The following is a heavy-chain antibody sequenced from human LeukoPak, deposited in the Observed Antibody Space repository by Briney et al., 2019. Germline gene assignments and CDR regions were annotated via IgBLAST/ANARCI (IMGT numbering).Heavy chain of an antibody. CDR1: GFTFSSYG. J-gene: IGHJ4*02. Sequence: GGSLRLSCAASGFTFSSYGMHWVRQAPGKGLEWVAVIWYDGSNKYYAGSVKGRFTISRDNSKNTLYLQMNCLRAEDTAVYYCARELEGEDYWGQGTLVTVSS. D-gene: IGHD3-16*01. CDR3: ARELEGEDY. CDR2: IWYDGSNK. V-gene: IGHV3-33*01.